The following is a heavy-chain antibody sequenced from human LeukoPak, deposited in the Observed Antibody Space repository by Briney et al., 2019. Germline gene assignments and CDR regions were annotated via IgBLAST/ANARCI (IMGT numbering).Heavy chain of an antibody. Sequence: GSLRLSCVASGFPFSSYWMTWVRQAPGKGLEWVANIKQDGSKKSYVDSVKGRFTISRDNAKNSLYLQMNSLRAEDTAVYYCARDFTIWGQGTLVTVSS. D-gene: IGHD2-2*01. V-gene: IGHV3-7*01. CDR2: IKQDGSKK. J-gene: IGHJ4*02. CDR1: GFPFSSYW. CDR3: ARDFTI.